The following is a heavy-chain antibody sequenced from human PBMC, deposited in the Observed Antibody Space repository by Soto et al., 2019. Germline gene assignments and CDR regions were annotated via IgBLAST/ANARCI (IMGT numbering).Heavy chain of an antibody. Sequence: ASVKVSCKASGYTFTGYYMHWVRQAPGQGLEWMGWINPNSDGTNYAQKFQGWVTMTRDTSISTAYMELSRLRSDDTAVYYCARTGWELVFDYWGQGTLVTVSS. CDR1: GYTFTGYY. CDR3: ARTGWELVFDY. V-gene: IGHV1-2*04. D-gene: IGHD1-26*01. J-gene: IGHJ4*02. CDR2: INPNSDGT.